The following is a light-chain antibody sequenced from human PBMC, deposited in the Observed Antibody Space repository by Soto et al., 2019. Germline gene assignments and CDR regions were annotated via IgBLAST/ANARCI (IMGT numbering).Light chain of an antibody. CDR1: SSDVGGYNY. CDR2: EVN. Sequence: QSVLTQPPSASGSPGQSVTISCTGTSSDVGGYNYVSWYQQHPGKAPNLIIYEVNNRPSGVPARFSGSKSGNTASLTVSGLQAEDEADYYCSSHAGSNHVVFGGGTKVTVL. CDR3: SSHAGSNHVV. V-gene: IGLV2-8*01. J-gene: IGLJ2*01.